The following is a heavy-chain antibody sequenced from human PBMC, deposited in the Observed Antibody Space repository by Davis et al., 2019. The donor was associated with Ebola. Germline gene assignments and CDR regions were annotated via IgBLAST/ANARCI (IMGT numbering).Heavy chain of an antibody. CDR3: ARFQGDILTGYYTD. Sequence: ASVKVSCKASGYTFTGYYMHWVRQAPGQGLEWMGWTNPNSGGTNYAQKFQGWVTMTRDTSISTAYMELSRLRSDDTAVYYCARFQGDILTGYYTDWGQGTLVTVSS. CDR1: GYTFTGYY. CDR2: TNPNSGGT. J-gene: IGHJ4*02. V-gene: IGHV1-2*04. D-gene: IGHD3-9*01.